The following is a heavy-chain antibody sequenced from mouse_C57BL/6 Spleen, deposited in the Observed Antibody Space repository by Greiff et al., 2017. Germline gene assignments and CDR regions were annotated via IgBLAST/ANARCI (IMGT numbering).Heavy chain of an antibody. V-gene: IGHV1-61*01. J-gene: IGHJ1*03. D-gene: IGHD1-1*01. CDR3: ARPSHYYGSRRGYFDV. CDR1: GYTFTSYW. CDR2: IYPSDSET. Sequence: VQLQQPGAELVRPGSSVKLSCKASGYTFTSYWMDWVKQRPGQGLEWIGNIYPSDSETHYNQKFKDKATLTVDKSSSTAYMQLSSLTSEDSAVYYCARPSHYYGSRRGYFDVWGTGTTVTVSS.